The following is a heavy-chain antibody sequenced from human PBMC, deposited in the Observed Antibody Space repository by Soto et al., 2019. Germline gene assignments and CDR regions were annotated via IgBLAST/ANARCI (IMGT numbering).Heavy chain of an antibody. V-gene: IGHV3-9*01. Sequence: GGSLRLSCAASGFTFDDYAMHWVRQAPGKGLEWVSGISWNSGSIGYADSVKGRFTISRDNAKNSLYLQMNSLRAEDTALYYCAKDGVRFLTAPIDYWGQGTLVTVSS. D-gene: IGHD3-3*01. CDR2: ISWNSGSI. CDR1: GFTFDDYA. J-gene: IGHJ4*02. CDR3: AKDGVRFLTAPIDY.